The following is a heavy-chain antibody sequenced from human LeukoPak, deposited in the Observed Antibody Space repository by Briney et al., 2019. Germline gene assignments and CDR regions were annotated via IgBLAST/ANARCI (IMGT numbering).Heavy chain of an antibody. D-gene: IGHD6-19*01. CDR3: ARPAAVAGNDHFDY. J-gene: IGHJ4*02. CDR1: GYSFTSYW. V-gene: IGHV5-51*01. Sequence: GGSLKISCQGSGYSFTSYWIGRGRQLPGKGLEWMGIIYPGDADTRYSPSFQGQVTISADKSISTAYLQWSSLKASDTAMYYCARPAAVAGNDHFDYWGQGTLVTVSS. CDR2: IYPGDADT.